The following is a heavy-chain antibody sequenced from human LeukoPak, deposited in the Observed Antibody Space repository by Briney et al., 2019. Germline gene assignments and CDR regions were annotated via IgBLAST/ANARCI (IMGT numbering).Heavy chain of an antibody. CDR2: ISLAGQT. J-gene: IGHJ4*02. D-gene: IGHD1-26*01. Sequence: SVTLSLTCGVSGGSISGTNWWSWVRQPPGQGLEWIGEISLAGQTNYNPSLNGRVTMSLDKSSNQLSLHLTSVTAADTATYYCSRESGPFCPFGYWGQGTLVIVSS. V-gene: IGHV4-4*02. CDR3: SRESGPFCPFGY. CDR1: GGSISGTNW.